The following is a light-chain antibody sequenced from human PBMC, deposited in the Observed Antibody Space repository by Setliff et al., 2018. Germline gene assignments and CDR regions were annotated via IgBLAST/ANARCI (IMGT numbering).Light chain of an antibody. Sequence: QSVLTQPPSVSAAPGQKVTISCSGSSSNIGNNYVSWYQQLPGTAPKLLIYDNNKRPSGISDRFSGSKSGTSATLGITGLQTGDEADYYCGTWDSSLSAVVFGGGNKSPS. J-gene: IGLJ2*01. CDR1: SSNIGNNY. CDR2: DNN. CDR3: GTWDSSLSAVV. V-gene: IGLV1-51*01.